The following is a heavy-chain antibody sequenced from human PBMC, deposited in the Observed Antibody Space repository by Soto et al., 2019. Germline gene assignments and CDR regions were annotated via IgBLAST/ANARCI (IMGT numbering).Heavy chain of an antibody. CDR3: SIVSSRRWIGYYYGMDV. CDR1: GGSISSSSYY. D-gene: IGHD6-19*01. Sequence: SETLSLTCTVSGGSISSSSYYWGWIRQPPGKGLEWIGSIYYSGSTYYNPSLKSRVTISVDTSKNQFSLKLSSVTAADTAVYFCSIVSSRRWIGYYYGMDVWGQGTTVTVSS. CDR2: IYYSGST. V-gene: IGHV4-39*01. J-gene: IGHJ6*02.